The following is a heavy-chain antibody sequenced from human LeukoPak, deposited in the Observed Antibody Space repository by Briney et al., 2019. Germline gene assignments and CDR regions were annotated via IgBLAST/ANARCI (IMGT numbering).Heavy chain of an antibody. D-gene: IGHD2-21*01. J-gene: IGHJ6*03. CDR3: ARGGSVVIANYYYYMDV. V-gene: IGHV1-69*13. CDR2: IIPIFGTA. Sequence: ASVKVSCKASGGTFSSYAISWVRQAPGQGLEWMGGIIPIFGTANYAQKFQGRVTITADESTSTAYMELSSLRSGDTAVYYCARGGSVVIANYYYYMDVWGKGTTVTVSS. CDR1: GGTFSSYA.